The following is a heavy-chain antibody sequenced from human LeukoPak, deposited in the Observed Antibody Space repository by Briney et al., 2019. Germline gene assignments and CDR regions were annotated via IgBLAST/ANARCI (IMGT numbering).Heavy chain of an antibody. V-gene: IGHV4-59*01. D-gene: IGHD3-16*02. J-gene: IGHJ4*02. CDR3: ARVGYDYVWGSCRYLYFDY. Sequence: SETLSLTCTVSGGSISSYYWSWIRQPPGKGLEWIGYIYYSGSTNYNPCLKSRVTISVDTSKNQFSLKLSSVTAADTAVYYCARVGYDYVWGSCRYLYFDYWGQGTLVTVSS. CDR1: GGSISSYY. CDR2: IYYSGST.